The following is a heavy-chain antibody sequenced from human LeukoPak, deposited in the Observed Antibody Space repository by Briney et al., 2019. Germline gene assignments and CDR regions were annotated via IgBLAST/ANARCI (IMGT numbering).Heavy chain of an antibody. V-gene: IGHV4-30-2*01. CDR3: ARDLLGYCSGGSCGNWYFDL. D-gene: IGHD2-15*01. CDR1: GGSISSGGYS. J-gene: IGHJ2*01. Sequence: PSETLSLTCAVSGGSISSGGYSWSWIRQPPGKGLEWIGYIYHSGSTYYNPSLKSRVTISVDRSKNQFSLKLSSVTAADTAVYYCARDLLGYCSGGSCGNWYFDLWGRGTLVTVSS. CDR2: IYHSGST.